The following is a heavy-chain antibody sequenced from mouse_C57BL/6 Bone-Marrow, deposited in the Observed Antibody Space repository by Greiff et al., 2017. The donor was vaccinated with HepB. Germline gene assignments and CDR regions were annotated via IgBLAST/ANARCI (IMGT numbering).Heavy chain of an antibody. J-gene: IGHJ4*01. V-gene: IGHV2-4*01. CDR2: IWSGGST. Sequence: QVQLKESGPGLVQPSQSLSITCTVSGFSLTSYGVHWVRQPPGKGLEWLGVIWSGGSTDYNAAFISRLSISKDNSKSQVFFKMNSLQADDTAIYYCAKNLYGYSNYLYAMDYWGQGTSVTVSS. CDR1: GFSLTSYG. D-gene: IGHD2-5*01. CDR3: AKNLYGYSNYLYAMDY.